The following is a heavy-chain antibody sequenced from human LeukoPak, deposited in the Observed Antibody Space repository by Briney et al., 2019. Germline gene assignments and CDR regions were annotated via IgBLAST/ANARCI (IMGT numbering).Heavy chain of an antibody. CDR1: GGSFSGYY. J-gene: IGHJ3*02. CDR2: INHSGST. Sequence: PSETLSLTCAVYGGSFSGYYWSWIRQPPGKGLEWIGEINHSGSTNYNPSLKSRVTISVDTSKNQFSLKLSSVTAADTAVYYCARAPLGYCSSTSCYQDAFDIWGQGTMVTVSS. D-gene: IGHD2-2*01. V-gene: IGHV4-34*01. CDR3: ARAPLGYCSSTSCYQDAFDI.